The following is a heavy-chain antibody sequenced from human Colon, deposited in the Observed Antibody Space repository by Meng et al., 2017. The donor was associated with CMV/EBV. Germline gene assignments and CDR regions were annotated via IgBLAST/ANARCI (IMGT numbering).Heavy chain of an antibody. V-gene: IGHV3-48*03. D-gene: IGHD3-16*02. CDR2: ISASGSTI. J-gene: IGHJ3*02. CDR1: GFTFSTYE. Sequence: GGSLRLSCAASGFTFSTYEMNWVRQPPGKGLEWVSFISASGSTIYYADSVKGRFTISRDNAKNSLYLQMNSLRPDDTAVYYCARSFCTMGCYINAFDIWGQGTMVTVSS. CDR3: ARSFCTMGCYINAFDI.